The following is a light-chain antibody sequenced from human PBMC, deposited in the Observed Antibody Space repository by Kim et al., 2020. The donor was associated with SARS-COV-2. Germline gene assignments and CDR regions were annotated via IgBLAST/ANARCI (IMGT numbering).Light chain of an antibody. J-gene: IGLJ3*02. CDR1: SSDIGSNT. Sequence: ELTQPPSASGTPGQRITISCSGSSSDIGSNTVSWYQQFPGTTPKLLIYSNTQRPSRVPDRFSGSKSGTSASLAISELQSEDEADYYCASWDDSLSGWVFGGGAQLTVL. CDR3: ASWDDSLSGWV. V-gene: IGLV1-44*01. CDR2: SNT.